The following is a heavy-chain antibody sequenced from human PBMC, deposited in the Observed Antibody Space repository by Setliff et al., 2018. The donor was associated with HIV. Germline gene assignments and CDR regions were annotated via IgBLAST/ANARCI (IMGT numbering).Heavy chain of an antibody. J-gene: IGHJ4*02. CDR2: IGGHGSII. CDR3: AVHYYDSSGYDY. CDR1: GFTFDDYA. Sequence: GGSLRLSCEASGFTFDDYAMHWVRQAPGKGLEWISFIGGHGSIIHYADSVKGRFTISRDNAKNSVYLQMHSLRVEDTAVYYCAVHYYDSSGYDYWGQGTLVTVSS. V-gene: IGHV3-48*03. D-gene: IGHD3-22*01.